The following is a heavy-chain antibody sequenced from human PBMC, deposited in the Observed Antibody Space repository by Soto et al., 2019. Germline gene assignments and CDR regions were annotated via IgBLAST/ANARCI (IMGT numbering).Heavy chain of an antibody. CDR1: GDFLDDSRW. D-gene: IGHD3-9*01. J-gene: IGHJ4*02. CDR3: ASGAHYIWNG. Sequence: QVLLQESGPGLVSPSGTLSLTCTVSGDFLDDSRWWSWVRQPPGKGLEWIGEIHHTGITNYIPSLKGRGTMSVDKNQHQVSLGVYSGTAADTAVYYCASGAHYIWNGWGQGTLVTVSS. CDR2: IHHTGIT. V-gene: IGHV4-4*02.